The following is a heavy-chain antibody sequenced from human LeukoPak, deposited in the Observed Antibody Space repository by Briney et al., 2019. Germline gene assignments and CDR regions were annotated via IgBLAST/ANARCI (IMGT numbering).Heavy chain of an antibody. CDR2: IQRGGSEK. CDR1: GFTFSAYW. Sequence: GGSLRLSCAASGFTFSAYWMSWVRQAPGKGLEWVANIQRGGSEKFYVDSVKGRFTISRDNAKNSLYLQMNGLRAEDTAVYYCARDAYCSGDCYLDAFDIWGQGAMVTVSS. J-gene: IGHJ3*02. D-gene: IGHD2-21*02. V-gene: IGHV3-7*01. CDR3: ARDAYCSGDCYLDAFDI.